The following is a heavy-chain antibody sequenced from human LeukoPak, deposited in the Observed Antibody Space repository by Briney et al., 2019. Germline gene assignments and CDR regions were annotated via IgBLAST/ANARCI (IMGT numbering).Heavy chain of an antibody. D-gene: IGHD2/OR15-2a*01. CDR2: IYYSGST. CDR3: ARLSTDFDY. Sequence: PSETLSLTCTVSGGSISSSSYYWGWIRQPPGKGLEWIGSIYYSGSTYYNPSLKSRVTISVDTSKNQFSLKLSSVTAADTAVYYCARLSTDFDYWGQGTLVTVSS. V-gene: IGHV4-39*07. CDR1: GGSISSSSYY. J-gene: IGHJ4*02.